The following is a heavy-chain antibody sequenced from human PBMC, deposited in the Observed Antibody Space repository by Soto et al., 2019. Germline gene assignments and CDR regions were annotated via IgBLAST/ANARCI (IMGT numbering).Heavy chain of an antibody. CDR2: INHSGST. Sequence: PSETLSLTCAVYGGSFSGYYWSWIRQPPGKGLEWIGEINHSGSTNYNPSLKSRVTISVDTSKNQFSLKLSSVTAADTAVYYCARGPHDAYYDFWSGYYMWGRGTLVTVSS. CDR3: ARGPHDAYYDFWSGYYM. J-gene: IGHJ4*02. D-gene: IGHD3-3*01. CDR1: GGSFSGYY. V-gene: IGHV4-34*01.